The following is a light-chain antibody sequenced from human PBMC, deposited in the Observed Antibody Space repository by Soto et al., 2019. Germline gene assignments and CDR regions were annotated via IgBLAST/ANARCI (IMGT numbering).Light chain of an antibody. V-gene: IGLV1-44*01. J-gene: IGLJ2*01. CDR2: GNN. CDR3: AAWDDSLNGVI. Sequence: QLVLTQPPSASGTPGQRVTISCSGSSSNIGSNTVNWYQQLPGTAPKLLMYGNNQRPSGVPDRFSGSKSGTSASLAINGLQSEDEADYYCAAWDDSLNGVIFGGGTQLTVL. CDR1: SSNIGSNT.